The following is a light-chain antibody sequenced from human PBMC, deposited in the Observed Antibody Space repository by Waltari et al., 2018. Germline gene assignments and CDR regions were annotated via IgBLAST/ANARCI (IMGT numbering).Light chain of an antibody. V-gene: IGKV1-5*01. CDR2: DAS. CDR3: QQYHDYSVYT. J-gene: IGKJ2*01. Sequence: DIQMAQSPSTLSASVGDRVTITCRASQSIVRWLAWYQQKPGKAPKLLIYDASTLQSGVPSRFSGSGSGTEFTLTISSLQPDDFATYYCQQYHDYSVYTFGQGTKVEIK. CDR1: QSIVRW.